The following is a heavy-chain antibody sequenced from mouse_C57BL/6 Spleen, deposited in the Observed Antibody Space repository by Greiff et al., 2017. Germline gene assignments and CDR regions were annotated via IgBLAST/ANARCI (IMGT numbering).Heavy chain of an antibody. D-gene: IGHD1-1*01. CDR3: ARVGDYYGSSYYAMDY. V-gene: IGHV3-6*01. Sequence: EVQLQQSGPGLVKPSQSLSLTCSVTGYSITSGYYWNWIRQFPGNKLEWMGYISYDGSNNYNPSLKNRISITRDTSKNQFFLKLNSVTTEDTATYYCARVGDYYGSSYYAMDYWGQGTSVTVSS. CDR2: ISYDGSN. J-gene: IGHJ4*01. CDR1: GYSITSGYY.